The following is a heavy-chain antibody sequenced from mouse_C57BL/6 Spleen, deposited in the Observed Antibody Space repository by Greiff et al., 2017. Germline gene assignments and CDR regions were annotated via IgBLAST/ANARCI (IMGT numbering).Heavy chain of an antibody. CDR2: IDPANGNT. V-gene: IGHV14-3*01. CDR3: ARGTTVVAPYALDY. J-gene: IGHJ4*01. Sequence: VQLQQSVAELVRPGASVKLSCTASGFNIKNTSMHWVKQRPEQGLEWIGRIDPANGNTKYAPKFQGKATITADTSSKPAYLQLSSLTSEDTAIYYLARGTTVVAPYALDYWGQGTSVTVSS. D-gene: IGHD1-1*01. CDR1: GFNIKNTS.